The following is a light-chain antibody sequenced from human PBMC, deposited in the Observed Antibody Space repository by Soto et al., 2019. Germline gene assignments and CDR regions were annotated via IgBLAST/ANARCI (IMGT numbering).Light chain of an antibody. CDR2: AAS. CDR3: QQFHMYPST. CDR1: QDIAIY. V-gene: IGKV1-9*01. Sequence: IMLTQSPSSLSASVGDRVTISCRASQDIAIYLAWYQQKPGEAPKLLIYAASTLYGGVPSRFSGSGSGTDFALTITSLEAEDFAIYYCQQFHMYPSTFGGGTKVDIK. J-gene: IGKJ4*01.